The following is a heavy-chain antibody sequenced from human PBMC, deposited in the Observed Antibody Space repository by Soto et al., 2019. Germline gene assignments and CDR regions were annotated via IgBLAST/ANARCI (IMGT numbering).Heavy chain of an antibody. CDR2: IIPIFGTA. CDR3: ARGELETTVTQRRWDDD. D-gene: IGHD4-17*01. V-gene: IGHV1-69*06. J-gene: IGHJ4*02. Sequence: QVQLVQSGAEVKKPGSSVKVSCKASGGTFSSYAISWVRQAPGQGLEWMGGIIPIFGTANYAQKFQGRVTITADKSTSTAYMELSSLRSEDTAVYYCARGELETTVTQRRWDDDWGQGTLVTVSS. CDR1: GGTFSSYA.